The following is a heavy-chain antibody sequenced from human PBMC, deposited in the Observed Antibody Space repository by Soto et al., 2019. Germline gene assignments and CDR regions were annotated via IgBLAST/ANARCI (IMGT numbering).Heavy chain of an antibody. CDR1: GGSISSGGYS. J-gene: IGHJ6*02. CDR3: ARESSYYGSGTHWV. Sequence: QLQLQESGSGLVKPSQTLSLTCAVSGGSISSGGYSWSWIRQPPGKGLEWIGYIYHSGSSYYNPSLKSRVTISVDRSKNQFSLKLSSVTAADTAVYYCARESSYYGSGTHWVWGQGTTVTVSS. CDR2: IYHSGSS. D-gene: IGHD3-10*01. V-gene: IGHV4-30-2*01.